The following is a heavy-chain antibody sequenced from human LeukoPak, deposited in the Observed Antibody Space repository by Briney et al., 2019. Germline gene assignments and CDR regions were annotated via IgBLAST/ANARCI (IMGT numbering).Heavy chain of an antibody. CDR3: ARPGYYDSSGYYY. CDR2: IYPGDSDT. J-gene: IGHJ4*02. D-gene: IGHD3-22*01. CDR1: GYSFTSYW. Sequence: KVSCKASGYSFTSYWIGWVRQMPGKGLEWMGIIYPGDSDTRYSPSFQGQVTISADKSISTAYLQWSSLKASDTAMYYCARPGYYDSSGYYYWGQGTLVTVSS. V-gene: IGHV5-51*01.